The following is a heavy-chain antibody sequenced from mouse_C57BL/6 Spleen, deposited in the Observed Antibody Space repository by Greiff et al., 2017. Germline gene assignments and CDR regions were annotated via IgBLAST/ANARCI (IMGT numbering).Heavy chain of an antibody. J-gene: IGHJ2*01. Sequence: VQLQESGAELVKPGASVKISCKASGYAFRSYWMNWVKQRPGKGLEWIGQIYPGDGDTNYNGKFKGKATLTADKSSSTAYMQLSSLTSEDSAVYFCARRGGSSPFDYWGQGTTLTVSS. V-gene: IGHV1-80*01. CDR3: ARRGGSSPFDY. CDR1: GYAFRSYW. CDR2: IYPGDGDT. D-gene: IGHD1-1*01.